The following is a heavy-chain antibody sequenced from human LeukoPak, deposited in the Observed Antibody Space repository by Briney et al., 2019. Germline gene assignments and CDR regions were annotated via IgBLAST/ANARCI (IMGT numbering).Heavy chain of an antibody. CDR2: IIPIFGTA. V-gene: IGHV1-69*13. Sequence: SVKVSCKASGGTFSSYAISWVRQAPGQGLEWMGGIIPIFGTANYAQKFQGRVTITADESTSTAYTELSSLRSEDTAVYYCARKDDILTGSPFDYWGQGTLVTVSS. CDR1: GGTFSSYA. J-gene: IGHJ4*02. D-gene: IGHD3-9*01. CDR3: ARKDDILTGSPFDY.